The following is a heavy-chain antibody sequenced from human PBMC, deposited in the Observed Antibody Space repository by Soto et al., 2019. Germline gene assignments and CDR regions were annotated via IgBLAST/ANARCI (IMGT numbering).Heavy chain of an antibody. CDR2: IDAAGNT. J-gene: IGHJ4*02. D-gene: IGHD6-19*01. CDR3: AKDHPSNGWPAFDH. CDR1: GFNFNYYA. Sequence: EVQLLESGGGLVRAGGSLRLSCTASGFNFNYYAMSWVRQAPGKGLEWVSSIDAAGNTYHADSVKGRFTISSDRSKNTLYLQMNSLRADDTATYYCAKDHPSNGWPAFDHWGQGTLVTVSS. V-gene: IGHV3-23*01.